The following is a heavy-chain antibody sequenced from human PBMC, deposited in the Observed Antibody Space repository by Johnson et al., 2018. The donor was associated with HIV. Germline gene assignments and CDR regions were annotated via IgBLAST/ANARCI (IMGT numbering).Heavy chain of an antibody. Sequence: VQLVESGGGVVQPGTSLRLSCVASGFTFSSYDMLWVRQATGKGLEWVSAIGTAGDTYYPGSVKRRFTISRENAKNSLYLQMNSLRAGDTAVYYCARLRGALDIWGQGTMVTVSS. J-gene: IGHJ3*02. V-gene: IGHV3-13*01. CDR2: IGTAGDT. CDR3: ARLRGALDI. CDR1: GFTFSSYD.